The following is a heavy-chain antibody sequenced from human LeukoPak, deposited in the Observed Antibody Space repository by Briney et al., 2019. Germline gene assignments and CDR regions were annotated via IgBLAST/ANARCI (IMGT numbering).Heavy chain of an antibody. Sequence: GGSLRLSCAASGFTFSSYAMSWVRQAPGKGLEWVSAISGSGGSTYYADSVKGRFTISRDNSKNTLYLQMNSLRAEDTAVYYCAKDLIFCSSTGCYTGDYWGQGTLVTVSS. J-gene: IGHJ4*02. D-gene: IGHD2-2*02. CDR3: AKDLIFCSSTGCYTGDY. CDR1: GFTFSSYA. CDR2: ISGSGGST. V-gene: IGHV3-23*01.